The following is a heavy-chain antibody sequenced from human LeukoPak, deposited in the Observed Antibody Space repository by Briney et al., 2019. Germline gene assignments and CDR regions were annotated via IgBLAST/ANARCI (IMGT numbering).Heavy chain of an antibody. J-gene: IGHJ4*02. V-gene: IGHV4-34*01. CDR3: ARPRRSSWYELRY. Sequence: PSETLFLTCAVYGGSFSGYYWSWNRQPPGKGLEWIGEINHSGSTNYNPSLKSRVTISVGTSKNQFSLKLSSVTAADTAVYYCARPRRSSWYELRYWGQGTLVTVSS. D-gene: IGHD6-13*01. CDR1: GGSFSGYY. CDR2: INHSGST.